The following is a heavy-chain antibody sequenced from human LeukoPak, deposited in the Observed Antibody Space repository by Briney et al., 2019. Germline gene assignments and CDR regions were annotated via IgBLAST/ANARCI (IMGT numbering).Heavy chain of an antibody. V-gene: IGHV3-66*01. D-gene: IGHD1-1*01. CDR2: IYSGGST. CDR3: ARANPKSWREIDI. Sequence: PGGSLRLSCAASGFTVSSNYMSWVRQAPGKGPEWVSVIYSGGSTYYADSAKGRFTISRDNSKNTLYLQMNSLRAEDTAVYYCARANPKSWREIDIWGQGTMVTVSS. J-gene: IGHJ3*02. CDR1: GFTVSSNY.